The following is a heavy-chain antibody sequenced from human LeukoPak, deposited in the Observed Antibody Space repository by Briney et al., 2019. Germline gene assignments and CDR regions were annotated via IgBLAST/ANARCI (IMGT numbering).Heavy chain of an antibody. V-gene: IGHV3-30-3*01. D-gene: IGHD6-6*01. CDR1: GFTFSSYA. J-gene: IGHJ4*02. CDR3: AREAAGLVMDPFDY. Sequence: PGRSLRLSCAASGFTFSSYAMHWVRQAPGKGLEWVAVISYDGSNKYYADSVKGRFTISRDNSKNTLYLQMNSLRAEDTAVYYCAREAAGLVMDPFDYWGQGTLVTVSS. CDR2: ISYDGSNK.